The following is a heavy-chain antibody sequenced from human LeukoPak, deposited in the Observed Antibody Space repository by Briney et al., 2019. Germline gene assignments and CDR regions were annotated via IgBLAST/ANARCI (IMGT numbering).Heavy chain of an antibody. CDR2: ISYDGSNK. D-gene: IGHD1-20*01. CDR1: GFTFSSYG. Sequence: WRSLRLSCAASGFTFSSYGMHWVRQAPGKGLEWVAVISYDGSNKYYADSVKGRFTISRDNSKNTLYLQMNSLRAEDTAVYYCAKGVYSWNDERWDAFDIWGQGTMVTVSS. CDR3: AKGVYSWNDERWDAFDI. V-gene: IGHV3-30*18. J-gene: IGHJ3*02.